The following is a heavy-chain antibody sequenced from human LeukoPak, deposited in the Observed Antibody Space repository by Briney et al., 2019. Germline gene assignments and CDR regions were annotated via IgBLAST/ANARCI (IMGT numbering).Heavy chain of an antibody. CDR2: ISSSGSTI. CDR1: EFTFSSYE. D-gene: IGHD1-26*01. V-gene: IGHV3-48*03. CDR3: ASVIVGATDY. J-gene: IGHJ4*02. Sequence: GGSLRLSCAASEFTFSSYEMNWVRQAPGKGLEWVSYISSSGSTIYYADSVKGRFTISRDNAKNSLYLQMNSLRAEDTAVYYCASVIVGATDYWGQGTLVTVSS.